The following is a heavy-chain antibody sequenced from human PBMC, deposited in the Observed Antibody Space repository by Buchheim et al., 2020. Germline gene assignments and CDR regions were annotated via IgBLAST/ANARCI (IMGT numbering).Heavy chain of an antibody. Sequence: EVQLLESGGGLVQPGGSLRLSCAASGFTFSSYAMSWVRQAPGKGLEWVSAISGSGGSTYYADSVKGRFTITRDNSKNTLYLQMNSLRAEDTAVYYCAKDAVDQGGGYDWDDAFDIWGQGT. CDR2: ISGSGGST. CDR3: AKDAVDQGGGYDWDDAFDI. CDR1: GFTFSSYA. V-gene: IGHV3-23*01. J-gene: IGHJ3*02. D-gene: IGHD5-12*01.